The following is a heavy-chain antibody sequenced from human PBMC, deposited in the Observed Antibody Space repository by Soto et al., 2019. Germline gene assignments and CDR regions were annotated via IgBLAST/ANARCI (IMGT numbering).Heavy chain of an antibody. CDR1: GGSFSGYY. J-gene: IGHJ6*02. D-gene: IGHD5-18*01. V-gene: IGHV4-34*01. CDR3: ARLVRVKGYSYGYGLYPV. CDR2: TNHSGST. Sequence: PSETLSLTCAVYGGSFSGYYWSWIRQPPGKGLEWIGETNHSGSTNYNPSLKSRVTISVDTSKNQFSLKLSSVTAADTAVYYCARLVRVKGYSYGYGLYPVWGQGTTVTVSS.